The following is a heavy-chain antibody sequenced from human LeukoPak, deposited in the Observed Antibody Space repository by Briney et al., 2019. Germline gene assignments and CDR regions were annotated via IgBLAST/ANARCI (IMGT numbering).Heavy chain of an antibody. CDR1: GFTVSNNY. CDR3: ARGPGRYYYDSSGYPYFDY. Sequence: GGSLRLSCAASGFTVSNNYMSWVRQAPGKGLEWVSYISSSSSTIYYADSVKGRFTISRDNAKNSLYLQMNSLRAEDTAVYYCARGPGRYYYDSSGYPYFDYWGQGSLVTVSS. J-gene: IGHJ4*02. CDR2: ISSSSSTI. V-gene: IGHV3-48*01. D-gene: IGHD3-22*01.